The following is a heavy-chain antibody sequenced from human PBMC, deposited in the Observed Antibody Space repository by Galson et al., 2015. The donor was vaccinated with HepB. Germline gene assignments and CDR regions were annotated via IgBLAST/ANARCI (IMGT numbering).Heavy chain of an antibody. Sequence: SLRLSCAAAGFTFSDHYIDWVRQALGKGLEWVGRSRNKARSYSTEYAASVKGRFTISRDHSKNSVSLQMIRLRTEDTAVYFCARTSVYAQSVYADFEDWGQGTLVTVSS. J-gene: IGHJ4*02. V-gene: IGHV3-72*01. CDR2: SRNKARSYST. CDR3: ARTSVYAQSVYADFED. D-gene: IGHD5/OR15-5a*01. CDR1: GFTFSDHY.